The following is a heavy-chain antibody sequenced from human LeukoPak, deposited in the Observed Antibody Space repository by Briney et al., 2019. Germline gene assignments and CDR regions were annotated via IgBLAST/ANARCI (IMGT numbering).Heavy chain of an antibody. Sequence: SETLSLTCTVSGGSISSSDYYWDWIRQPPGKGLEWIGNIYYSGSTYSNPSLKSRVTISVDTSKNQLSLKVTSVTAADTAVYYCARRSTCFSPFDPWGQGTLVTVSS. CDR2: IYYSGST. J-gene: IGHJ5*02. D-gene: IGHD2-21*02. CDR3: ARRSTCFSPFDP. CDR1: GGSISSSDYY. V-gene: IGHV4-39*01.